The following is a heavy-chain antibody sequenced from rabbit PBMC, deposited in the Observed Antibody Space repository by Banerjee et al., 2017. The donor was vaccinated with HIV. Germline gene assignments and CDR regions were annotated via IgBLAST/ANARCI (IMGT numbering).Heavy chain of an antibody. CDR2: IYAGSSGFA. J-gene: IGHJ3*01. D-gene: IGHD6-1*01. V-gene: IGHV1S40*01. CDR1: GFSFSSSYY. CDR3: AREDAGYADDGSL. Sequence: QSLEESGGDLVKPGASLTLTCTASGFSFSSSYYMCWVRQAPGKGLEWVACIYAGSSGFAYYASWVNGRFTISKTSSTTVTLQMTSLTAADTATYFCAREDAGYADDGSLWGQGTLVTVS.